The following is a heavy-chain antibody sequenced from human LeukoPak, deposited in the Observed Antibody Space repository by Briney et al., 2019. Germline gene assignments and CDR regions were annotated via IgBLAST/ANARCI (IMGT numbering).Heavy chain of an antibody. Sequence: GGSLRLSCAASGFTVTDNYMSWVRQAPGKGLEWVSGISWNSGSIGYADSVKGRFTISRDNAKNSLYLQMNSLRAEDTALYYCAKDIFTMVRGVVDYWGQGTLVTVSS. CDR2: ISWNSGSI. CDR1: GFTVTDNY. CDR3: AKDIFTMVRGVVDY. V-gene: IGHV3-9*01. D-gene: IGHD3-10*01. J-gene: IGHJ4*02.